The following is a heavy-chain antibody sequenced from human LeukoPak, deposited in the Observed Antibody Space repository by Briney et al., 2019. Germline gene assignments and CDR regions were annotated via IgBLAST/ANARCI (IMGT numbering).Heavy chain of an antibody. CDR1: GFTFSSYG. CDR3: ARRVVAATPSWFDP. Sequence: PGRSLRLSCAASGFTFSSYGMHWVRQAPGKGLEWVAVISYDGSNKYYADSVKGRFTISRDNSKNTLYLQMNSLRAEDTAVYYCARRVVAATPSWFDPWGQGTLVTVSS. CDR2: ISYDGSNK. V-gene: IGHV3-30*03. D-gene: IGHD2-15*01. J-gene: IGHJ5*02.